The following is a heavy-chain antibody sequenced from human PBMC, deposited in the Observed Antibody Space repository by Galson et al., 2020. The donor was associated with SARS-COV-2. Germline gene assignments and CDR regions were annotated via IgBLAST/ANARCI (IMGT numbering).Heavy chain of an antibody. CDR3: ARDASWAMFAMDV. CDR1: GFTLSSSS. CDR2: LSRSSDYI. Sequence: GGTPRLSSAVPGFTLSSSSMNWVRQAPGKGLERVSALSRSSDYIYDADSVKGRFTISRDNGKNSLYLQMNSLRAEDTAVYYCARDASWAMFAMDVWGQGTTVTVSS. D-gene: IGHD3-10*02. J-gene: IGHJ6*02. V-gene: IGHV3-21*06.